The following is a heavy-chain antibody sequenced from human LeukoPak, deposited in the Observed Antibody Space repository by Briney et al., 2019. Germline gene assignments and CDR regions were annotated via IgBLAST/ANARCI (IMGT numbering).Heavy chain of an antibody. CDR3: ARVVYWGSGSFHFDY. CDR1: GGTFSSYA. J-gene: IGHJ4*02. V-gene: IGHV1-69*04. CDR2: IIPIFGIA. D-gene: IGHD3-10*01. Sequence: GASVKVSCKASGGTFSSYAISWVRQAPGQGLEWMGRIIPIFGIANYAQKFQGRVTITADKSTSRAYMELSSLRSEDTAVYYCARVVYWGSGSFHFDYWGQGTLVTVSS.